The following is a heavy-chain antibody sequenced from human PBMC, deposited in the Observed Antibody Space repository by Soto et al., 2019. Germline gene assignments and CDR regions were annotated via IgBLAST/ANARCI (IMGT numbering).Heavy chain of an antibody. D-gene: IGHD3-10*01. CDR3: ARHRVGGAPYHQRSGMDV. J-gene: IGHJ6*02. V-gene: IGHV5-51*01. Sequence: CKASGYSFTSYWIGWGGQMPGKGLEWMGIIYPGDSDTRYSPSFQRQVTIPADKSTISASPQGGSPKASDTAMYNCARHRVGGAPYHQRSGMDVGGQGTAVTVSS. CDR2: IYPGDSDT. CDR1: GYSFTSYW.